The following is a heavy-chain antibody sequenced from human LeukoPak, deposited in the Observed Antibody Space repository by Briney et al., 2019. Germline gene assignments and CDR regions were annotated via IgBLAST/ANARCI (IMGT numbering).Heavy chain of an antibody. CDR3: AKAVYDSSGSFDF. CDR2: ISSSTRYI. D-gene: IGHD3-22*01. J-gene: IGHJ4*02. CDR1: GFTLSSYG. Sequence: GGSLRLSCAASGFTLSSYGMDWVRQAPGKGLEWVSSISSSTRYIYYADSVKGRFTISRDTSKNTLYLQMNSLRAEDTAVYYCAKAVYDSSGSFDFWGQGTLVTVSS. V-gene: IGHV3-21*04.